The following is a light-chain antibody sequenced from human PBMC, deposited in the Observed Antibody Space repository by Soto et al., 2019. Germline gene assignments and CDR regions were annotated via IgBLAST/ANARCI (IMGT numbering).Light chain of an antibody. Sequence: IVLTQSPGTLSLSPGERATLSCRASQSISSSYLAWFQQKPGQAPRLLIYGASHRAAGIPDRFSGSGSGTDFTLPISRMEPEDFAVYYCQQYGSSPPYAFGQGTKLEIK. CDR2: GAS. J-gene: IGKJ2*01. CDR3: QQYGSSPPYA. CDR1: QSISSSY. V-gene: IGKV3-20*01.